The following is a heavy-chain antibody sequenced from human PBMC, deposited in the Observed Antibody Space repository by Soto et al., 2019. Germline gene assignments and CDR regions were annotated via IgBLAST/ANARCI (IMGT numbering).Heavy chain of an antibody. CDR1: GFTFRSFA. CDR3: ARGTVRRITMIVVALDAFDI. CDR2: IWYDGSYK. D-gene: IGHD3-22*01. J-gene: IGHJ3*02. V-gene: IGHV3-33*01. Sequence: GGSLRLSCAASGFTFRSFAMHWVRQAPGKGLEWVAVIWYDGSYKFYADSVKGRFTISRENSKNTLYLQMNSLRAEDTAVYYCARGTVRRITMIVVALDAFDIWGQGTMVTVS.